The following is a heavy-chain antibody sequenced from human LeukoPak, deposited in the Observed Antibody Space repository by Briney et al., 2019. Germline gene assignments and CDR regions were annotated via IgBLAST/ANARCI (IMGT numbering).Heavy chain of an antibody. D-gene: IGHD4-17*01. CDR1: GGSIRGLY. Sequence: SETLSLTCTVSGGSIRGLYWSWIRQPPGKGLEWIGYIYYSGSTTYNPSLKSRVTISVDTSKNQFSLRLRSVTAADTALYYCARGYAYGDTGSFDYWGQGALVTVSS. CDR3: ARGYAYGDTGSFDY. V-gene: IGHV4-59*01. CDR2: IYYSGST. J-gene: IGHJ4*02.